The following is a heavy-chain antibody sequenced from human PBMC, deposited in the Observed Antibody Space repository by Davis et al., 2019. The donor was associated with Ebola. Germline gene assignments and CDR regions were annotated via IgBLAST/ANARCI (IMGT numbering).Heavy chain of an antibody. CDR1: GYTFGDFS. J-gene: IGHJ4*02. V-gene: IGHV7-4-1*02. CDR3: ARVGYCSGGNCYGLDY. D-gene: IGHD2-15*01. CDR2: INTNTGNP. Sequence: AASVKVSCRASGYTFGDFSINWVRQAPGQGLEWLGWINTNTGNPTYAQGFTGRYVFSLDTSVSTASLQISSLKAEDTAMYYCARVGYCSGGNCYGLDYWGQGTLVTVSS.